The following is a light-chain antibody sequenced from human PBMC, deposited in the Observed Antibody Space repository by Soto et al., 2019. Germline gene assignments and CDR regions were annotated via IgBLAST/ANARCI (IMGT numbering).Light chain of an antibody. Sequence: EIVMTQSPASLSVSPGERATLSCRASQSVNNDLAWYHQKPGQAPRLLVYGAFTRATGIPARFSGSGSGTEFTLTISSLQSEDFGIYYCQQYNHWSWTFGQGTKVDIK. CDR1: QSVNND. CDR3: QQYNHWSWT. CDR2: GAF. V-gene: IGKV3-15*01. J-gene: IGKJ1*01.